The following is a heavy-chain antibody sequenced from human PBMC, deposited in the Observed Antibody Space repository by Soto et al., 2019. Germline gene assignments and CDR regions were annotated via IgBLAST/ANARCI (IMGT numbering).Heavy chain of an antibody. V-gene: IGHV1-8*01. CDR3: ARGVSAGVDY. J-gene: IGHJ4*02. CDR1: GYSFTSLD. Sequence: QVQLVQSGAEVREPGASVKDSCKASGYSFTSLDINWVRQTAGQGLEWMGWMEPSTGRTGYAQKFQGRVTMTRDTSINTAYMELTTLTSDDTAFYYCARGVSAGVDYWGQGTLVIVSS. D-gene: IGHD1-26*01. CDR2: MEPSTGRT.